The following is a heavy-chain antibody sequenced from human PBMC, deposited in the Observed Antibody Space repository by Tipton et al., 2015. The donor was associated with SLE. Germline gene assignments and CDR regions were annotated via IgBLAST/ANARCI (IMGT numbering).Heavy chain of an antibody. D-gene: IGHD6-13*01. V-gene: IGHV4-59*01. Sequence: TLSLTCSVSGGSISSYYWTWIRQPPGKGLEWIGDVHKSGTTNYNPSLKSRVTISLGTSTNQFSLRLSSVTAADTAVYFCTRRLYNTNWFWFDPWGQGTLVIVSS. CDR2: VHKSGTT. CDR1: GGSISSYY. CDR3: TRRLYNTNWFWFDP. J-gene: IGHJ5*02.